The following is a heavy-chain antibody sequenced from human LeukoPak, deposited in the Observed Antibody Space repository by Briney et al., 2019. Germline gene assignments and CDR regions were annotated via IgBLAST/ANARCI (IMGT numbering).Heavy chain of an antibody. CDR3: ARVSPFDAFDI. Sequence: GGSLRLSCAASGFTLDDYGMSWVRQAAGKGLEWVACINWNGGRTLYTDSVKGRFTISRDNAKNSLYLQMNSLRPEDTALYYCARVSPFDAFDIWGQGTMVTVSS. J-gene: IGHJ3*02. CDR1: GFTLDDYG. CDR2: INWNGGRT. V-gene: IGHV3-20*04.